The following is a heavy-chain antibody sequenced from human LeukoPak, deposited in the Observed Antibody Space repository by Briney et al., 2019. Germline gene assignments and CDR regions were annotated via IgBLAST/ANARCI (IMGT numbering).Heavy chain of an antibody. CDR2: ISWNSGSI. CDR3: AKDWGISPAGFDY. Sequence: GGSLRLSCAASGFTFDDYAMHWVRQAPGKGPEWVSGISWNSGSIGYADSVKGRFTISRDNAKNSLYLQMNSLRAEDTALYYCAKDWGISPAGFDYWGQGTLVTVSS. CDR1: GFTFDDYA. D-gene: IGHD3-16*01. J-gene: IGHJ4*02. V-gene: IGHV3-9*01.